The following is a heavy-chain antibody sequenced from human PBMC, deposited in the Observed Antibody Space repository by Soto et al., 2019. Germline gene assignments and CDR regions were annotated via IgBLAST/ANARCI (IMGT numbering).Heavy chain of an antibody. D-gene: IGHD1-26*01. Sequence: ASVKVSCKASGYTFTSYGISWVRQAPGQGLEWMGWMNPNSGNTDLAQKFQGRVTMTRNTSISTAYMELSSLSSEDTAVYFCARVWGAIHPWGQGTLVTVPQ. CDR1: GYTFTSYG. V-gene: IGHV1-8*02. CDR2: MNPNSGNT. CDR3: ARVWGAIHP. J-gene: IGHJ5*02.